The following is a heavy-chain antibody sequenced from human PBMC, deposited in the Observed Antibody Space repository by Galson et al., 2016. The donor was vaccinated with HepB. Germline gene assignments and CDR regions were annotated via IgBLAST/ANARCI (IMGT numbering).Heavy chain of an antibody. Sequence: LSLTCAVYGGSFSGHYWTWIRQAPGKGLEWIGDINHRGSTNYNPSRKSRLTISVDTSKTQFSLKLSSVTAADTAVYYCARHERLLSWFDPWGQGSLVTVSS. V-gene: IGHV4-34*01. J-gene: IGHJ5*02. CDR2: INHRGST. D-gene: IGHD5-12*01. CDR1: GGSFSGHY. CDR3: ARHERLLSWFDP.